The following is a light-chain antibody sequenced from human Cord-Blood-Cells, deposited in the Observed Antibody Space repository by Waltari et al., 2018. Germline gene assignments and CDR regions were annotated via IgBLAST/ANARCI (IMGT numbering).Light chain of an antibody. CDR2: DVS. CDR1: SSDVGGYTY. Sequence: QSALTQPASVSGSPGQAITIPCTRTSSDVGGYTYVPWYQQHPGKAPKLMIYDVSKRPSGVSNRFSGSKSGNTASLTISGLQAEDEADYYCSSYTSSSTWVFGGGTKLTVL. J-gene: IGLJ3*02. CDR3: SSYTSSSTWV. V-gene: IGLV2-14*01.